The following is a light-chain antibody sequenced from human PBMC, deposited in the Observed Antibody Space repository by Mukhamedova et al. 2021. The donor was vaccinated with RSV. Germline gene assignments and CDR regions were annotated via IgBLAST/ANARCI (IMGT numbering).Light chain of an antibody. V-gene: IGKV1-12*01. CDR1: HGISNS. Sequence: DPVCITCRASHGISNSLAWYQKKPGKAPKLLIYAASSLQSGVPSRFSGSGSGTHFTLTISSLQSEDFATYYCQQADSFPYTFG. CDR3: QQADSFPYT. J-gene: IGKJ2*01. CDR2: AAS.